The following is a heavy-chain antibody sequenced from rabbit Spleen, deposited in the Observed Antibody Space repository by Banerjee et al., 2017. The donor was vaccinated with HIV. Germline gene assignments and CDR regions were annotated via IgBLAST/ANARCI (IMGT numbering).Heavy chain of an antibody. J-gene: IGHJ4*01. D-gene: IGHD1-1*01. CDR2: IDPVFGNT. Sequence: QLKESGGGLVQPGGSLKLSCKVSGFDFSSYYTTWVRQAPGKGLEWTGYIDPVFGNTYYASWVNGRFTISSDNAQNTVDLQMNSLTAADTATYFCARHAGYVGGDYTWDLWGPGTLVTVS. CDR3: ARHAGYVGGDYTWDL. CDR1: GFDFSSYY. V-gene: IGHV1S7*01.